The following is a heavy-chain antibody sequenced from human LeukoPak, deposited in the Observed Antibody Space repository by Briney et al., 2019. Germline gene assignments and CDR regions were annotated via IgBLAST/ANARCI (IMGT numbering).Heavy chain of an antibody. CDR2: IIPIFGTA. CDR1: GGTFSSYA. Sequence: GASVKVSCKASGGTFSSYAISWVRQAPGQGLEWMGGIIPIFGTANYAQKFQGRVTITADESTSTAYMELSSLRSEDTAVYYCARADYYDSSGYEFPYLDYWGQGTLVTVSS. CDR3: ARADYYDSSGYEFPYLDY. D-gene: IGHD3-22*01. V-gene: IGHV1-69*13. J-gene: IGHJ4*02.